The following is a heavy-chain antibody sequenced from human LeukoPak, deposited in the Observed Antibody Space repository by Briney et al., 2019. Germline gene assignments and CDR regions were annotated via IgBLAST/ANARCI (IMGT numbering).Heavy chain of an antibody. D-gene: IGHD3-3*01. CDR1: GGSISSPNW. J-gene: IGHJ3*02. V-gene: IGHV4-4*02. Sequence: SGTLSLTCAVSGGSISSPNWWSWVRQPPGKGLEWIGEIYHSGSTNYNPSLKSRVTISIDRFKNQFSLKLTSVTAADTAIYYCARPGIGGAFDIWGQGTMVTVFS. CDR2: IYHSGST. CDR3: ARPGIGGAFDI.